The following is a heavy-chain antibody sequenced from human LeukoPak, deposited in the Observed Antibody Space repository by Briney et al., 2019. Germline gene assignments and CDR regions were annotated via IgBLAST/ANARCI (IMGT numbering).Heavy chain of an antibody. V-gene: IGHV4-61*01. CDR3: ARAVAYGIDTGYFDY. J-gene: IGHJ4*02. Sequence: ASETLSLTCTVSGYSISSGYYWGWIRQPPGKGLEWIGYIYYSGSTNYNPSLKSRVTISVDTSKNQFSLNLNSVTAADTAVYYCARAVAYGIDTGYFDYWGQGTLVTVSS. D-gene: IGHD2-8*02. CDR1: GYSISSGYY. CDR2: IYYSGST.